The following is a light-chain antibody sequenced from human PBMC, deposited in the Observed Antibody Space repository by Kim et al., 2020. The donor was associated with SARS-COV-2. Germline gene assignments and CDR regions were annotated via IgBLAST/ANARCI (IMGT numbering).Light chain of an antibody. CDR2: DTS. V-gene: IGKV1-33*01. Sequence: DIQMTQSPSSLSASVGDRVTITCQASQDISNYLNWYQQKPGKAPKLLIYDTSNLETGVPSRFSGSGSGTDFIFTISSLQPEDIATYYCQQFNTLPLTFGQGTKVDIK. CDR3: QQFNTLPLT. CDR1: QDISNY. J-gene: IGKJ1*01.